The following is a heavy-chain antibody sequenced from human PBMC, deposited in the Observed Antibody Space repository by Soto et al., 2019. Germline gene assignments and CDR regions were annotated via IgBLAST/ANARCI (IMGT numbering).Heavy chain of an antibody. Sequence: QVQLVQSGAEVKKPGASVKVSCKASGYTFMSYGISWVRQAPGQGLEWMGWISAYNGNTHYAQKLQGRVTLTTDTSTGTAYMELRSLGSDDTAVYYCARGGVYCSGGSCPHSWFDPWGQGTLVTVSS. CDR1: GYTFMSYG. D-gene: IGHD2-15*01. CDR3: ARGGVYCSGGSCPHSWFDP. CDR2: ISAYNGNT. V-gene: IGHV1-18*01. J-gene: IGHJ5*02.